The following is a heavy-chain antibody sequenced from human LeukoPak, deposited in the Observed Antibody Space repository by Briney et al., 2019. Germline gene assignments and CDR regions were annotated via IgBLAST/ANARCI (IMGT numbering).Heavy chain of an antibody. Sequence: GGSLRLSCAASRFSFDVYAMRWVRHAPGKGLEWVSLISWDGGSTYYADSVKGRFTISRDNSTSTLYLQMNSLRAEDTAVYYCAKAAWNHTGGIGYWGQGTLVTVSS. CDR2: ISWDGGST. J-gene: IGHJ4*02. CDR3: AKAAWNHTGGIGY. CDR1: RFSFDVYA. V-gene: IGHV3-43D*03. D-gene: IGHD1-14*01.